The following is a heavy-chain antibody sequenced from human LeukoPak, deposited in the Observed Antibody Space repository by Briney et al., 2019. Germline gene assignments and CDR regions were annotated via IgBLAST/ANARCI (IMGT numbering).Heavy chain of an antibody. CDR3: ARAGDTVVPDAKKGLNWFDP. J-gene: IGHJ5*02. CDR2: ISNSGSTI. V-gene: IGHV3-48*03. Sequence: GGPLRLSCAASGFTFTNYEMSWVRQAPGKGLEWVSYISNSGSTIYYADSVKGRFTISRDNAKNSLYLQKNSLRAEDTAVYYCARAGDTVVPDAKKGLNWFDPWGQGTPVTVSA. D-gene: IGHD2-2*01. CDR1: GFTFTNYE.